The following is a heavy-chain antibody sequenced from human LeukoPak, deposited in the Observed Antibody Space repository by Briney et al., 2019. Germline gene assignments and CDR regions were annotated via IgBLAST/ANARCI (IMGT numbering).Heavy chain of an antibody. J-gene: IGHJ5*02. Sequence: GGSLRLSCAASGFTFSSYSMNWVRQAPGKGLEWVSSISSSSYIYYADSVKGRFTISRDNAKNSLYLQMNSLRAEDTAVYYCASLSSSWYDNWFDPWGQGTLVTVSS. CDR3: ASLSSSWYDNWFDP. CDR1: GFTFSSYS. V-gene: IGHV3-21*01. D-gene: IGHD6-13*01. CDR2: ISSSSYI.